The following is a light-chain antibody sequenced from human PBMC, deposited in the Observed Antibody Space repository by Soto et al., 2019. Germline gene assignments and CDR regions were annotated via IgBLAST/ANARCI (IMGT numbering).Light chain of an antibody. V-gene: IGKV3-20*01. CDR1: QSVAANY. CDR3: HQYGTAPLT. CDR2: GAS. Sequence: EVVLTQSPGTLSLSPGERATLSCRASQSVAANYLAWYQQKRGQAPRLLIYGASSRATRIPDRFSGSGSGTDFTLNISRLEPEDFSVYYCHQYGTAPLTFGPGPKVDIK. J-gene: IGKJ3*01.